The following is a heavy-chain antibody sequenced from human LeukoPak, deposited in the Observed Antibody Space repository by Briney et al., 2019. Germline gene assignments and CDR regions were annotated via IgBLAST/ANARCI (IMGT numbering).Heavy chain of an antibody. CDR3: ASNLGTTGTTGILY. D-gene: IGHD1-1*01. V-gene: IGHV3-9*01. CDR1: GFTFGDFA. J-gene: IGHJ4*02. Sequence: GTSLRLSCAGSGFTFGDFAVHWVRQAPGKGLEWISGISFNSGNTAYAASVKGRFTISRDNAKNSLYLQMNSLRAEDTAVYYCASNLGTTGTTGILYWGQGTLVTVSS. CDR2: ISFNSGNT.